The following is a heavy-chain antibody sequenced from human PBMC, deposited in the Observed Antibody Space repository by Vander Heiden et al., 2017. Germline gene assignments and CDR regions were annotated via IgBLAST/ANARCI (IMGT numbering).Heavy chain of an antibody. CDR2: IYYSGST. J-gene: IGHJ5*02. D-gene: IGHD1-26*01. CDR3: ARTGWKWELGPFDP. CDR1: GGSISSYY. Sequence: QVQLQESGPGLVNPSETLSLTCTVSGGSISSYYWGWIRQPPGKGLEWLGYIYYSGSTNYNPSPKSRVTISVDTSKSQISLKLRSVTAADTAVYSCARTGWKWELGPFDPWGQGTLVTVSS. V-gene: IGHV4-59*08.